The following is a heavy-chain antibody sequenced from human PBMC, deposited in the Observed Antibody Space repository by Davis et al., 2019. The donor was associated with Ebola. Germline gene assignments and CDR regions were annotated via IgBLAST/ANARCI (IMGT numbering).Heavy chain of an antibody. CDR3: TREYGSGDY. Sequence: GESLKISCAASGFTFSGSAMHWVRQASGKGLEWVGRIRSKANSYATAYAASVKGRFTISRDDSKNTAYLQMNSLKTKDTAVYYCTREYGSGDYWGQGTLVTVSS. CDR1: GFTFSGSA. CDR2: IRSKANSYAT. D-gene: IGHD3-10*01. V-gene: IGHV3-73*01. J-gene: IGHJ4*02.